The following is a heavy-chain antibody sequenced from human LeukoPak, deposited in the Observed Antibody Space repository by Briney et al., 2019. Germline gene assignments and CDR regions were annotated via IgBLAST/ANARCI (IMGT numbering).Heavy chain of an antibody. CDR2: IYYSGST. CDR3: ARDQSGGYYFDY. V-gene: IGHV4-59*01. J-gene: IGHJ4*02. Sequence: SETLSLTCTVSGGSISSYYWSWIRQPPGKVLEWIGYIYYSGSTSYNPSLKSRVTISVDTSKNQFSLKLSSVTAADTAVYHCARDQSGGYYFDYWGQGTLVTVSS. D-gene: IGHD3-10*01. CDR1: GGSISSYY.